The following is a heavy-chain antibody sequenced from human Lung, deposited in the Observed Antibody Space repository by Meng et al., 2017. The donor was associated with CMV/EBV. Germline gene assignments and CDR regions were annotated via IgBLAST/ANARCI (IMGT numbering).Heavy chain of an antibody. CDR2: MNPNSGNT. D-gene: IGHD2-2*01. CDR3: ARVIATPSNLFIVVVPAATAEGYYGMDV. Sequence: ASXXVSXKASGYTFTSYDINWVRQATGQGLEWMGWMNPNSGNTGYAQKFQGRVTMTRNTSISTAYMELSSLRSEETAVYYCARVIATPSNLFIVVVPAATAEGYYGMDVWGQGXTVTVSS. V-gene: IGHV1-8*01. CDR1: GYTFTSYD. J-gene: IGHJ6*02.